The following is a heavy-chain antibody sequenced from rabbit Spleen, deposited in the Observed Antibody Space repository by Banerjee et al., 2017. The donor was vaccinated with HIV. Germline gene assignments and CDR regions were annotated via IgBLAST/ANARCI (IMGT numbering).Heavy chain of an antibody. CDR2: INTATGKA. V-gene: IGHV1S45*01. CDR1: GFSFSDRDV. D-gene: IGHD6-1*01. J-gene: IGHJ4*01. CDR3: ARENYSGYAHGL. Sequence: QEQLEESGGGLVKPEGSLTLTCKASGFSFSDRDVMCWVRQAPGKGLEWIACINTATGKAVYATWAKGRFTISRTSSTTVTLQMTSLTAADTATYFCARENYSGYAHGLWGPGTLVTVS.